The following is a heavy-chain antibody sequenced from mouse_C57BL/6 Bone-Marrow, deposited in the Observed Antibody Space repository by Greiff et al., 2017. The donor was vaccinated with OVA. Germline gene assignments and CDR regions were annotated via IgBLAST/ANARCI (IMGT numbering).Heavy chain of an antibody. D-gene: IGHD2-5*01. Sequence: VQLQQSGAELVRPGASVTLSCKASGYTFTDYEMHWVKQTPVHGLEWIGAIDPGTGGTAYNQKFKGKAILTADKSSSTAYMELRSLTSEDSAVYYDTRGYSNYYAMDYWGQGTSVTVSA. CDR3: TRGYSNYYAMDY. J-gene: IGHJ4*01. CDR2: IDPGTGGT. V-gene: IGHV1-15*01. CDR1: GYTFTDYE.